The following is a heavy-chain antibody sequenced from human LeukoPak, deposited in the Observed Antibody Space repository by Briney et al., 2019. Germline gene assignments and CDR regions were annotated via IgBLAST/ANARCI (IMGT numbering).Heavy chain of an antibody. CDR2: INPNSGDT. J-gene: IGHJ4*02. CDR1: GYTFTGYY. V-gene: IGHV1-2*02. CDR3: APSKPWLQPCFDY. Sequence: ASVKVSCKASGYTFTGYYIHWVRQAPGQGLEWMGWINPNSGDTNYPQKFQGRVTMTRDTSISTAYVELSRLRSDDTAMYYCAPSKPWLQPCFDYWGREPWSPSPQ. D-gene: IGHD5-24*01.